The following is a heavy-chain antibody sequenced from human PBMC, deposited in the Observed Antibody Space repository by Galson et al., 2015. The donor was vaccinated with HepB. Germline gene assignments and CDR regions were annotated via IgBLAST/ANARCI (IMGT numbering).Heavy chain of an antibody. CDR2: IYYSGSA. Sequence: ETLSLTCTVSGGSTSNYSWSWIRQPPGKGLEWIGYIYYSGSANYNPSLKSRVTISVDTSKNQFSLKLSSVTAADTAVYYCARGPNCSSARCQNYYYHYMDVWGKGTTVTVSS. CDR3: ARGPNCSSARCQNYYYHYMDV. J-gene: IGHJ6*03. V-gene: IGHV4-59*01. D-gene: IGHD2-2*01. CDR1: GGSTSNYS.